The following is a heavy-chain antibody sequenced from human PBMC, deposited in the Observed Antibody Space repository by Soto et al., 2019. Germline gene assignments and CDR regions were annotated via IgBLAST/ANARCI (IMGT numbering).Heavy chain of an antibody. CDR2: ISSSSSYT. CDR3: ARRRSWFDP. Sequence: GGSLRLSCAASGFTFSSYSMNWVRQAPGKGLEWVSYISSSSSYTNYADSVKGRFTISRDNAKNSLYLQMNSLRAEDTAVYYCARRRSWFDPWGQGTLVTVSS. J-gene: IGHJ5*02. V-gene: IGHV3-21*05. CDR1: GFTFSSYS.